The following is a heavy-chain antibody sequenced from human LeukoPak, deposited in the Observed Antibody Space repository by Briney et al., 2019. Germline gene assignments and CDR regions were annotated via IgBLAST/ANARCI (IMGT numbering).Heavy chain of an antibody. D-gene: IGHD6-13*01. Sequence: GGSLRLSCAASGFTLSTYCMHWVRQAPGKGLVWVSYINSDGSRTTYADSVKGRFTISRDNAKNTLYLQMNTLRVEDTAVYYCARGSWSAADTNIDYWGQGTLVTVSS. CDR1: GFTLSTYC. CDR3: ARGSWSAADTNIDY. J-gene: IGHJ4*02. V-gene: IGHV3-74*01. CDR2: INSDGSRT.